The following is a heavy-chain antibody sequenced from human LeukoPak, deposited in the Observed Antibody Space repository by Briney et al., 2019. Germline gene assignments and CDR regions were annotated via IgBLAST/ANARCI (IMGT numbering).Heavy chain of an antibody. D-gene: IGHD2-15*01. CDR1: GFTFSDYA. J-gene: IGHJ4*02. V-gene: IGHV3-23*01. CDR2: ISHVGGT. Sequence: GGSLRLSCAASGFTFSDYAMSWVRQAPEKGLEWVSTISHVGGTYYADSVRGRFTISRDDSKNMVHLQMDSLRAEDTAVYYCAKQLGYCSDGSCYFPYWGQGTLVTVSS. CDR3: AKQLGYCSDGSCYFPY.